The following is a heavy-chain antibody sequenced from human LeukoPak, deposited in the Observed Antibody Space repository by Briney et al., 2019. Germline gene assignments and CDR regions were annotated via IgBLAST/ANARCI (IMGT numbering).Heavy chain of an antibody. V-gene: IGHV4-31*03. J-gene: IGHJ5*02. Sequence: SETLSLTCTVSGGSISSGGYYWSWIRQHPGKGLEWIGYIYYSGSTYYNPSLKSRVTISVDTSKNQFSLKLSSVTAADTAVYYCARWCIVGDGYSYGYVSNNWFDPWGQGTLVTVSS. D-gene: IGHD5-18*01. CDR1: GGSISSGGYY. CDR3: ARWCIVGDGYSYGYVSNNWFDP. CDR2: IYYSGST.